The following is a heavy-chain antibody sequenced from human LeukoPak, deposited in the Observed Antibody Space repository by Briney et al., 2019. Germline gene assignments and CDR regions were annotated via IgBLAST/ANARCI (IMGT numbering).Heavy chain of an antibody. CDR2: ISGSGGST. CDR3: AKDRSYYYDSSGYYYDPIFDY. CDR1: GFTFSSYA. J-gene: IGHJ4*02. V-gene: IGHV3-23*01. Sequence: GGSLRLSCAASGFTFSSYAMSWVRQAPGKGLEWVSAISGSGGSTYYADSVKGRFTISRDNSKNTLYLQMNSLRAEDTAVYYCAKDRSYYYDSSGYYYDPIFDYWGQGTLVTVSS. D-gene: IGHD3-22*01.